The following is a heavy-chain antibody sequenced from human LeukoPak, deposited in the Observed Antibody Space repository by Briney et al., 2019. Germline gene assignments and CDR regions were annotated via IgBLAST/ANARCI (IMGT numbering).Heavy chain of an antibody. D-gene: IGHD1-7*01. Sequence: GGSLRPSCAGSGFSFSSYSMKWVRQAPGKGLEWVAYISSSGSTLYYEDSVKGRFTISRDNAKNSVYLQMNSLRAEDTAVYYCAKKALQGWNSDFWGQGTLVTVSS. J-gene: IGHJ4*02. V-gene: IGHV3-48*01. CDR2: ISSSGSTL. CDR3: AKKALQGWNSDF. CDR1: GFSFSSYS.